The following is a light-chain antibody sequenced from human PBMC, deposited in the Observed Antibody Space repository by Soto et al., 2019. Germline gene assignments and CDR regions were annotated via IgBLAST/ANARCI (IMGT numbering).Light chain of an antibody. CDR2: DAS. CDR1: QSVRSS. Sequence: EIVLTQSPDTLSLSPGERATLSCRASQSVRSSLAWYQQKPGQAPRLLIYDASNRATGIPARFSGSGSGTDFTLTIRSLEPEDFAVYYCQQRSNWPPEVTFGPGTKSGYQT. J-gene: IGKJ3*01. CDR3: QQRSNWPPEVT. V-gene: IGKV3-11*01.